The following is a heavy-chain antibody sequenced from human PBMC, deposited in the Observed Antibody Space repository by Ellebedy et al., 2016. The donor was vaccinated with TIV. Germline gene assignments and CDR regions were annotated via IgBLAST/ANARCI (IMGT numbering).Heavy chain of an antibody. V-gene: IGHV1-2*02. CDR1: GYTFTGYY. D-gene: IGHD6-13*01. CDR3: ARDHLYSSSWVGNYYYYMDV. CDR2: INPNSGGT. J-gene: IGHJ6*03. Sequence: ASVKVSCXASGYTFTGYYMHWVRQAPGQGLEWMGWINPNSGGTNYAQKFQGRVTMTRDTSISTAYMELSRLRSDDTAVYYCARDHLYSSSWVGNYYYYMDVWGKGTTVTVSS.